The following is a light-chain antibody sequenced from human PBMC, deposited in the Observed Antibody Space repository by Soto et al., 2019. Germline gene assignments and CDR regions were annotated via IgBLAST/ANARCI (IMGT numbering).Light chain of an antibody. CDR3: SSYTRSTTVV. V-gene: IGLV2-14*01. CDR2: EVT. J-gene: IGLJ2*01. Sequence: QSALTQPASVSGSPGQSISISCTGTSSDVGAYNFVSWYQQHPGKAPELMIYEVTNRPSGVSNRFSGSKSGNTASLTISGLQAEDEADYYCSSYTRSTTVVFGGGTKLTVL. CDR1: SSDVGAYNF.